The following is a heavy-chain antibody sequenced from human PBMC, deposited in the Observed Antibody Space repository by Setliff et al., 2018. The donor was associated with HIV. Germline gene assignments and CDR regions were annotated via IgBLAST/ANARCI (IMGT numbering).Heavy chain of an antibody. CDR3: ARATIAAAGNYYYYYMDV. Sequence: VASVKVSCKAPGYTFTSYTMNWVRQAPGQGLEWMGWINTKTGNPTYAQGFTGRFVFSLDTSVSTAYLQISSLKADDTAVYYCARATIAAAGNYYYYYMDVWGKGTTVTVSS. CDR1: GYTFTSYT. CDR2: INTKTGNP. D-gene: IGHD6-13*01. J-gene: IGHJ6*03. V-gene: IGHV7-4-1*02.